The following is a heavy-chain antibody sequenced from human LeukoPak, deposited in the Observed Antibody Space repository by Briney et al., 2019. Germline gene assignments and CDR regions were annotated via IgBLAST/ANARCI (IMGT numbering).Heavy chain of an antibody. CDR2: IYHSGST. V-gene: IGHV4-4*02. CDR1: GGSVSSSNW. CDR3: ARVTAVAPRGYFDL. J-gene: IGHJ2*01. D-gene: IGHD6-19*01. Sequence: SGTLSLTCAVSGGSVSSSNWWSWVRQPPGKGLEWIGEIYHSGSTNYNPSLKSRVTISVDKSKNQFSLKLSSVTAADTAVYYCARVTAVAPRGYFDLWGRGTLVTVSS.